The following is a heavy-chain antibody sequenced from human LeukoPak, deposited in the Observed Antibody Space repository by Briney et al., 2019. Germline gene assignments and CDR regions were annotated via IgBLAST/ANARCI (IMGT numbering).Heavy chain of an antibody. J-gene: IGHJ4*02. CDR3: AKDRTGLFDY. CDR2: IRYDGSNK. D-gene: IGHD3/OR15-3a*01. V-gene: IGHV3-30*02. CDR1: GFTFSNYG. Sequence: GGSLRLSCAASGFTFSNYGVHWVRQAPGKGLEWVSFIRYDGSNKYYADSVKGRFTISRDNSKNTLCLQMNSLRAEDTAVYYCAKDRTGLFDYWGQGTLVTVSS.